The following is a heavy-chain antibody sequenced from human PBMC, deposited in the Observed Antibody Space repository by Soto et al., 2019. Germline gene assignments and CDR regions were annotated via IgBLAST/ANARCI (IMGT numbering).Heavy chain of an antibody. CDR2: IIPIVDIT. D-gene: IGHD2-2*01. CDR1: GGTFSTYT. V-gene: IGHV1-69*08. J-gene: IGHJ3*01. Sequence: QVQVVQSGAEVKKPGSSVKVYCKASGGTFSTYTISWVRQAPGQGLEWMGRIIPIVDITKYAQKFQGRVTITADKSTSTAYMELSTLRSEDTALYFCARDGTRAYCSTPSCTGAFDVCGQGTMVTVSS. CDR3: ARDGTRAYCSTPSCTGAFDV.